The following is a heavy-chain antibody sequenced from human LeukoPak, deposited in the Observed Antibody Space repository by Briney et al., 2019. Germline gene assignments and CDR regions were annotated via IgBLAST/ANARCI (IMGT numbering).Heavy chain of an antibody. CDR1: GFTFSNYA. CDR2: ISGNGAST. Sequence: GGSLRLSCAASGFTFSNYAVSWVRQAPGKGLEWVSSISGNGASTYYADSVKGRFTISRDNSKNTLYLQMNSLRAEDTAVYYCAKSPFMITFGGVIFEYWGQGTLVTVSS. CDR3: AKSPFMITFGGVIFEY. D-gene: IGHD3-16*01. V-gene: IGHV3-23*01. J-gene: IGHJ4*02.